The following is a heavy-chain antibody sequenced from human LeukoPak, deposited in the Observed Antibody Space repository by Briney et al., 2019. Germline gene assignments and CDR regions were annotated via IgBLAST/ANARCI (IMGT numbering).Heavy chain of an antibody. CDR3: ATPPLRWLVKGGYYFDY. CDR1: GYTLTGLS. CDR2: FDPEDGET. D-gene: IGHD6-19*01. Sequence: ASVKVSCKVSGYTLTGLSMHWVRQAPGKGLEWMGGFDPEDGETIYAQKFQGRVTMTEDTSTDTAYMELSSLRSEDTAVYYCATPPLRWLVKGGYYFDYWGQGTLVTASS. V-gene: IGHV1-24*01. J-gene: IGHJ4*02.